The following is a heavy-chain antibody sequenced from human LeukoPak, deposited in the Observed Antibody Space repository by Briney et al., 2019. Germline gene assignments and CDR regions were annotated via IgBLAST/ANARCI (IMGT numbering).Heavy chain of an antibody. Sequence: GGSLRLSCAASGFTFSSYWMHWVRQAPGKGLVWVSRINSDGSSTSYADSVKGRFTISRDNAKNTLYLQMNSLRAEDTAVYYCARGMLPEDYYYGMDAWGQGTTVTISS. CDR1: GFTFSSYW. CDR2: INSDGSST. J-gene: IGHJ6*02. V-gene: IGHV3-74*01. D-gene: IGHD2-8*01. CDR3: ARGMLPEDYYYGMDA.